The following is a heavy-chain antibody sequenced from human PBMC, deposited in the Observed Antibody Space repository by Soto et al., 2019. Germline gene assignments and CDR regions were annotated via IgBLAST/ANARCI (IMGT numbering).Heavy chain of an antibody. D-gene: IGHD1-26*01. CDR1: GGSISSYY. V-gene: IGHV4-59*01. CDR2: IYYSGST. CDR3: ARFEELRPFDY. J-gene: IGHJ4*02. Sequence: SETLSLTCTVSGGSISSYYWSWIRQPPGKGLEWIGYIYYSGSTNYNPSLKSRVTISVDTSKNQFSLRLSSVTAADTAVYYCARFEELRPFDYWGQGTLVTVSS.